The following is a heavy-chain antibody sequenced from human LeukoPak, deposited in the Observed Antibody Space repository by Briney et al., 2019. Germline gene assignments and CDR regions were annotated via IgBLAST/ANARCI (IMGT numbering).Heavy chain of an antibody. J-gene: IGHJ5*02. V-gene: IGHV4-39*01. CDR3: ARQSSGYYYGWFDP. D-gene: IGHD3-22*01. CDR1: GGSILDSTYY. Sequence: SETLSLTCTVSGGSILDSTYYWAWIRQPPGKGLEWIATIFYNGNTHYNPSLKSRVTMSVDTVKNQFSLNLNPGTAADTAVYYCARQSSGYYYGWFDPWGQGTLVTVSS. CDR2: IFYNGNT.